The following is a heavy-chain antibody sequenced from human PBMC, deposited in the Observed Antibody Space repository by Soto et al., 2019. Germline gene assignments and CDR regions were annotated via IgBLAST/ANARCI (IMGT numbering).Heavy chain of an antibody. V-gene: IGHV4-59*01. J-gene: IGHJ6*02. CDR2: IYYSGST. D-gene: IGHD3-16*01. Sequence: QVQLQESGPGLVKPSETLSLTCTVSGGSISSYYWSWIRQPPGKRLEWIGYIYYSGSTNYNPSLKSGVTKAVDXSXHXXSLKLSSVTDADTAVYYCARTGFPMTASLGGYYYCYHGMDVWGQGTTVTVSS. CDR3: ARTGFPMTASLGGYYYCYHGMDV. CDR1: GGSISSYY.